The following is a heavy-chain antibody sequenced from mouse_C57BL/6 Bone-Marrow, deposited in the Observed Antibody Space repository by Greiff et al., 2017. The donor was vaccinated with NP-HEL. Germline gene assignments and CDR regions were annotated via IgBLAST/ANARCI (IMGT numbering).Heavy chain of an antibody. J-gene: IGHJ2*01. CDR1: GYTFTSYW. CDR3: AREGPITTVGAPYYFDY. Sequence: QVQLQQPGAELVKPGASVKLSCKASGYTFTSYWMHWVKQRPGQGLEWIGMIHPNSGSTNYNEKFKSKATLTVDTSSSTAYMQLSSLTSEDSAVYYCAREGPITTVGAPYYFDYWGQGTTLTVSA. D-gene: IGHD1-1*01. V-gene: IGHV1-64*01. CDR2: IHPNSGST.